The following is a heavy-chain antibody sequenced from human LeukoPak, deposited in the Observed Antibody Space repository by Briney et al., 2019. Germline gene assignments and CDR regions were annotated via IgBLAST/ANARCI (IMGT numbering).Heavy chain of an antibody. CDR3: ARSGSSTRDYYYYMDV. Sequence: GGSLRLSCAASGFTFSSYAMHWVRQAPGKGLEWVAVISYDGSNKYYAGSVKGRFTISRDNSKNTLYLQMNSLRAEDTAVYYCARSGSSTRDYYYYMDVWGKGTTVTVSS. V-gene: IGHV3-30-3*01. CDR1: GFTFSSYA. CDR2: ISYDGSNK. D-gene: IGHD1-26*01. J-gene: IGHJ6*03.